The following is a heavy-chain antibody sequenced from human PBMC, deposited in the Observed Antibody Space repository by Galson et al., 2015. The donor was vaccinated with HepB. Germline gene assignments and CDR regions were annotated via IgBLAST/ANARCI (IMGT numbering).Heavy chain of an antibody. D-gene: IGHD5-18*01. CDR2: IWNDGKNK. Sequence: SLRLSCAASGFTFSTYNIQWVRQAPGKGLEWVAVIWNDGKNKYYAQSVKGRFTISRDNSQNTVYLEMNSLRPEDTAVYYCARESLGYSAFFGFWGQGALVTVAS. CDR3: ARESLGYSAFFGF. J-gene: IGHJ1*01. CDR1: GFTFSTYN. V-gene: IGHV3-33*01.